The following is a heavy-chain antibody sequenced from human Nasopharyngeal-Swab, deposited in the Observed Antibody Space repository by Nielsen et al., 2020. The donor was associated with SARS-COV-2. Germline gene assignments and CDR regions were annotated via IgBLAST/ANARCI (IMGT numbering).Heavy chain of an antibody. CDR2: IYYSGST. J-gene: IGHJ6*03. CDR1: GGSISSSSYY. D-gene: IGHD3-10*01. V-gene: IGHV4-39*07. CDR3: ARERGRGGIWNYYYYYMDV. Sequence: SETLSLTCTVSGGSISSSSYYWGWIRQPPGKGLEWTGSIYYSGSTYYNPSLKSRVTISVDPSKNQFSLKLSSVTAADTAVYYCARERGRGGIWNYYYYYMDVWGKGTTVTVSS.